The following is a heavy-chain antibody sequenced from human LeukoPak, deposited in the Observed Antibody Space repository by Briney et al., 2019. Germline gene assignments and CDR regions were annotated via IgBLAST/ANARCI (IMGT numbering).Heavy chain of an antibody. J-gene: IGHJ4*02. CDR1: GYSISSGYY. CDR2: IYHSGST. Sequence: SETLSLTCAVSGYSISSGYYWGWIRQPPGKGLEWIGSIYHSGSTYYNPSLKSRVTISVDTSKNQFPLKLSSVTAADTAVYYCARQHDYGDYWGQGTLVTVSS. V-gene: IGHV4-38-2*01. CDR3: ARQHDYGDY.